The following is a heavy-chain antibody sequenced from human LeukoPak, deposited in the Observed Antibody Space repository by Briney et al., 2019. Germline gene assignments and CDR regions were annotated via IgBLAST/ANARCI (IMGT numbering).Heavy chain of an antibody. CDR2: IIPIFGLA. D-gene: IGHD3-10*01. J-gene: IGHJ6*03. V-gene: IGHV1-69*10. Sequence: SVKVSCKASGGTFSSYAISWVRQAPGQGLEWMGGIIPIFGLANYAQKFQDRVTITADKSTITAYMELDSLRSEDTAVYYCASNSRLWFGESTQHYYYYYMDVWGKGTTVTVSS. CDR3: ASNSRLWFGESTQHYYYYYMDV. CDR1: GGTFSSYA.